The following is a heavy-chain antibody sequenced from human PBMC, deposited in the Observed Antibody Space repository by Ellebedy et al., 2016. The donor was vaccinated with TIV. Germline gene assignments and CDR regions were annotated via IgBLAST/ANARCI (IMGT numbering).Heavy chain of an antibody. V-gene: IGHV3-13*01. CDR2: ISTAGDT. CDR1: GFTFSSYD. J-gene: IGHJ4*02. CDR3: ARATAGFDY. Sequence: GESLKISCAASGFTFSSYDMHWVRQRTGKGLEWVSAISTAGDTYYPGSVKGRFTISRENAKNSMYLQMNSLRAEDTAVYYCARATAGFDYWGRGALATVSS. D-gene: IGHD1-14*01.